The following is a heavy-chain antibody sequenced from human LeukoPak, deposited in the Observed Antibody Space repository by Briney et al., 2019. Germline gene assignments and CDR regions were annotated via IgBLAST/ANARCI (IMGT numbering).Heavy chain of an antibody. CDR3: AKAGGGYCSSTSCERHPFDY. V-gene: IGHV3-23*01. CDR1: GFTFSSYA. D-gene: IGHD2-2*01. Sequence: GGSLRLSCAASGFTFSSYAMSWVRQAPGKGLEWVSAISGSGGSTYYADSVKGRLTISRDNSKNTLYLQMNSLRAEDTAVYYCAKAGGGYCSSTSCERHPFDYWGQGTLVTVSS. CDR2: ISGSGGST. J-gene: IGHJ4*02.